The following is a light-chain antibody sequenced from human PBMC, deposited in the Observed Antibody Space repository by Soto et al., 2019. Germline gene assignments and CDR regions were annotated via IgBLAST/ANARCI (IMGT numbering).Light chain of an antibody. CDR1: QYINTR. V-gene: IGKV3-11*01. CDR2: QNS. CDR3: HKRQSWPRT. J-gene: IGKJ1*01. Sequence: EIVLTQSPATLSSFPGDRVTLSCRASQYINTRLAWYQHRPGQAPRIIIYQNSIRAAGIPARFSASGTGTDLNLTISEVQPEDFAVYYCHKRQSWPRTCGQGTKVDIK.